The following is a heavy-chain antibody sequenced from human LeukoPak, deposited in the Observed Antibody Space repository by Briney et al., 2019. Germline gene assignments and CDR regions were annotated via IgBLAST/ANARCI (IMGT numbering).Heavy chain of an antibody. CDR3: ARVDSSGWTPDWYFDL. V-gene: IGHV4-59*01. CDR1: GGSISSYY. J-gene: IGHJ2*01. D-gene: IGHD6-19*01. Sequence: SETLSLTCTVSGGSISSYYWSWIRQPLGKGLEWIGYIYYSGSTNYNPSLKSRVTISVDTSKNQFSLKLSSVTAADTAVYYCARVDSSGWTPDWYFDLWGRGTLVTVSS. CDR2: IYYSGST.